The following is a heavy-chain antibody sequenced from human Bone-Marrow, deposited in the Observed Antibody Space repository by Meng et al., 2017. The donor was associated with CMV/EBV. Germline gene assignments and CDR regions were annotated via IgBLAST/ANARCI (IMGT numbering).Heavy chain of an antibody. V-gene: IGHV4-61*01. CDR3: ARGSLDFWSGFYAY. J-gene: IGHJ4*02. D-gene: IGHD3-3*01. Sequence: SETLSLTCTVSGGSVSSGSYYWSWIRQPPGKGLEWIGYIYYSGSTNYNPSLKSRVTISVDTSKNQFSLKLSSVTAADTAVYYCARGSLDFWSGFYAYWGQGTLVTVSS. CDR2: IYYSGST. CDR1: GGSVSSGSYY.